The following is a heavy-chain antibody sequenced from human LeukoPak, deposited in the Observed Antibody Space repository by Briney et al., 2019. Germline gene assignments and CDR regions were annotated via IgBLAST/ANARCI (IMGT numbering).Heavy chain of an antibody. CDR3: ARRRSSGYYYTTWMYNWFDP. Sequence: GASVKVSCKASGYTFTSYDINWVRQATGQGLEWMGWMNPNSGNTGYAQKFQGRVTITRNTSISTAYMELSSLRSEDTAVYYCARRRSSGYYYTTWMYNWFDPWGQGTLVTVSS. D-gene: IGHD3-22*01. J-gene: IGHJ5*02. CDR2: MNPNSGNT. V-gene: IGHV1-8*03. CDR1: GYTFTSYD.